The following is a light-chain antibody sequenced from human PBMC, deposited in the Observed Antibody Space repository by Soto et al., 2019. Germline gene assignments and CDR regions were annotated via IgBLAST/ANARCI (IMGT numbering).Light chain of an antibody. CDR1: SSDVGDYNY. V-gene: IGLV2-14*01. J-gene: IGLJ3*02. CDR2: EVS. CDR3: SSYTSSNTWV. Sequence: QSVLTQPASVSGSPGQSITISCTGTSSDVGDYNYVSWYQQHPGKAPKLMIYEVSNRPSGVSNRFSGSKSGNTASLTISGFQAEDEADYYCSSYTSSNTWVFGGGTKVTVL.